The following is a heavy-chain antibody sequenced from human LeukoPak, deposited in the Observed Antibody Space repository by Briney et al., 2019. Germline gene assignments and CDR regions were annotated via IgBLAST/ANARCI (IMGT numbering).Heavy chain of an antibody. CDR2: INPNSGGT. CDR3: AREIVVVPAATEY. CDR1: GYTFTGYY. V-gene: IGHV1-2*02. D-gene: IGHD2-2*01. Sequence: ASVKVSCKASGYTFTGYYMHWVRQAPGQGLEWMGWINPNSGGTNYAQKFQGRVTMTRDTSISTAYMELSRLRSDDTAVYYCAREIVVVPAATEYWGQGTLVTVSS. J-gene: IGHJ4*02.